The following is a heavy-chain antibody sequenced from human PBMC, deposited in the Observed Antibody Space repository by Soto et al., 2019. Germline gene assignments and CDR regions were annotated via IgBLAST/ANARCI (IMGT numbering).Heavy chain of an antibody. CDR1: GYTYTASW. D-gene: IGHD2-8*02. Sequence: LKITCNHSGYTYTASWIGCVRQVPGKGLEWMGIIYPGDSDTRYSPSFRGQVTISADESITTAYLQWSSLQDSDSAMYYCASSVCWSSGHHRDLYWVPEPLFTDL. CDR3: ASSVCWSSGHHRDLYWVPEPLFTDL. J-gene: IGHJ2*01. CDR2: IYPGDSDT. V-gene: IGHV5-51*01.